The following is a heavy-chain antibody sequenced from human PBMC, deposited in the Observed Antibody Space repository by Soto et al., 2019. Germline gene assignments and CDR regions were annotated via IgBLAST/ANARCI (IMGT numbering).Heavy chain of an antibody. J-gene: IGHJ6*02. V-gene: IGHV1-3*01. CDR3: ARDEATMVRGVTDVTYYYYGMDV. CDR2: INAGNGNT. Sequence: ASVKVSCKASGYTFTSYAMHWVRQAPGQRLEWMGWINAGNGNTNYSQKFQGRVTITADESTSTAYMELSSLRSEDTAVYYCARDEATMVRGVTDVTYYYYGMDVWGQGTTVTVSS. CDR1: GYTFTSYA. D-gene: IGHD3-10*01.